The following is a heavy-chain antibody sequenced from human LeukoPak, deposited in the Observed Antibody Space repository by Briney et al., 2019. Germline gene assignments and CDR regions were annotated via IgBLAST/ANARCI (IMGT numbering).Heavy chain of an antibody. Sequence: GGSLRLSCAASGFTLSRHAMSWVRQAPGRGLEWVSTIDRSGDDTYYRDSVKGRFTISRDDSKSTLYLQMYSLRAEDTAIYYCAKGGDEFDYGGQGPRVTASS. J-gene: IGHJ4*02. CDR2: IDRSGDDT. D-gene: IGHD2-21*02. CDR1: GFTLSRHA. CDR3: AKGGDEFDY. V-gene: IGHV3-23*01.